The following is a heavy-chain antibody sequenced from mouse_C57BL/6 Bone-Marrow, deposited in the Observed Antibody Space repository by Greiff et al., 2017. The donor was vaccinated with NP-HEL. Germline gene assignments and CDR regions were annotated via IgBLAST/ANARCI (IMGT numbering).Heavy chain of an antibody. CDR3: ARRTGYYAVDY. D-gene: IGHD4-1*01. V-gene: IGHV1-82*01. Sequence: QVQLQQSGPELVKPGASVKISCTASGYAFSSSWMHWVKQRPGKGLEWIGRINPGDGNTNYNGKFKGKATLTADKSSSTAYMQLSSLTSEDSAVYFGARRTGYYAVDYWGQGTSVTVSS. J-gene: IGHJ4*01. CDR2: INPGDGNT. CDR1: GYAFSSSW.